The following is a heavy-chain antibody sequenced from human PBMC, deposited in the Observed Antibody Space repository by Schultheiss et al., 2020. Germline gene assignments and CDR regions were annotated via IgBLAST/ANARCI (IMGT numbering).Heavy chain of an antibody. D-gene: IGHD3-10*01. V-gene: IGHV3-74*03. CDR1: RVTFSSFW. Sequence: GGSLRLSCAASRVTFSSFWMHWVRQAPGKGLVWVSRINIDGSRTEYADSVKGRFTISRDNAKNTLYLRMKSLRAEDTAMYYSARAGGSGNYFYGAWFDPWGQGTLVTVSS. CDR2: INIDGSRT. J-gene: IGHJ5*02. CDR3: ARAGGSGNYFYGAWFDP.